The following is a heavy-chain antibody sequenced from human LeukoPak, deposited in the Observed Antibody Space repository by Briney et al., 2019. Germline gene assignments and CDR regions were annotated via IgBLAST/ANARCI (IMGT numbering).Heavy chain of an antibody. D-gene: IGHD2-15*01. Sequence: ASVKVSCKASGYTFTGYYMHWVRQAPGQGLEWMGWINPNSGGTNYAQKFQGRVTMTRDTSISTAYMELSRLRSDDTAVCYCASWAAATERRDFDYWGQGTLVTVSS. CDR1: GYTFTGYY. CDR3: ASWAAATERRDFDY. CDR2: INPNSGGT. J-gene: IGHJ4*02. V-gene: IGHV1-2*02.